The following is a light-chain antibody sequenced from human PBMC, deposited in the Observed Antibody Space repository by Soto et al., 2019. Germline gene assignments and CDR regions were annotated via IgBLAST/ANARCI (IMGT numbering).Light chain of an antibody. J-gene: IGKJ4*01. V-gene: IGKV3-15*01. Sequence: EIVMTQSPATLSVSPGERATLSCRASQSVSRNLAWYQQKPVQAPRLLVSGASTRATGIPATFSGSGSGTEFTLTISSLQSEDFAIYYCQQYNGWPLTFGGGTKVEI. CDR2: GAS. CDR1: QSVSRN. CDR3: QQYNGWPLT.